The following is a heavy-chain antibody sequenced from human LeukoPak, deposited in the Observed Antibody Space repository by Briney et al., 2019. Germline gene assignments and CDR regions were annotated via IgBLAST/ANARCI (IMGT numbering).Heavy chain of an antibody. Sequence: SGGTLRLSCAASGFTFSDYSMSWIRQAPGKGLEWGAGINWNGGSTGYADSVKGRFTISRDNAKNSLYLQMNSLRAEDTALYSCARAGLYNWNYEGTAYFDYWGQGPLVPVSS. D-gene: IGHD1-7*01. V-gene: IGHV3-20*04. CDR3: ARAGLYNWNYEGTAYFDY. CDR2: INWNGGST. CDR1: GFTFSDYS. J-gene: IGHJ4*02.